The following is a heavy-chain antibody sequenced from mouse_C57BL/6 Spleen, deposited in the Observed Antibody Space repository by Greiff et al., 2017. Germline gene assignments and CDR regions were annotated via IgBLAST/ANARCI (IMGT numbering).Heavy chain of an antibody. J-gene: IGHJ4*01. D-gene: IGHD2-10*01. CDR1: GYTFTDYY. V-gene: IGHV1-26*01. Sequence: VQLQQSGPELVKPGASVKISCKASGYTFTDYYMNWVKQSHGKSLEWIGDINPNNGGTSYNQKFKGKATLTVVKSSSTAYMELRSLTSEDSAVYYCARPYYGNYGAMDYWGQGTSVTVSS. CDR3: ARPYYGNYGAMDY. CDR2: INPNNGGT.